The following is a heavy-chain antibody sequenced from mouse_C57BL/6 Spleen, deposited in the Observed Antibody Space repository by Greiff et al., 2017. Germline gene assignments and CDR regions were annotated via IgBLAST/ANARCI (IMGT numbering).Heavy chain of an antibody. D-gene: IGHD2-4*01. CDR3: ARDDYEYFDY. J-gene: IGHJ2*01. Sequence: QVQLQQPGAELVRPGSSVKLSCKASGYTFTSYWMHWVKQRPIQGLEWIGNIDPSDSETPYNQKFKDKATLTVDKSSSTAYMQLSSLTSEDSAVYYCARDDYEYFDYWGQGTTLTVSS. CDR2: IDPSDSET. V-gene: IGHV1-52*01. CDR1: GYTFTSYW.